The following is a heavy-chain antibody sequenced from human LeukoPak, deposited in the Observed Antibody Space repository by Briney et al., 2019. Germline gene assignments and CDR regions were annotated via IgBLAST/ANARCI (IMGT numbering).Heavy chain of an antibody. J-gene: IGHJ4*02. Sequence: SETLSLTCTVSGGSIRSSSYYWGWVRQPPGKGLEWIGSIYDSGSTYYNPSLKSRVTISVDTSKNQFSLKLSSVTAADTAVYYCARLVLGSHTYYYDSSGYYYDYWGQGTLVTVSS. V-gene: IGHV4-39*01. CDR2: IYDSGST. CDR3: ARLVLGSHTYYYDSSGYYYDY. CDR1: GGSIRSSSYY. D-gene: IGHD3-22*01.